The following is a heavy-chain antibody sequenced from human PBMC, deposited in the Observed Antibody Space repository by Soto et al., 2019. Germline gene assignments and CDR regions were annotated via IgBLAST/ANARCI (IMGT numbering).Heavy chain of an antibody. V-gene: IGHV1-18*01. J-gene: IGHJ3*01. D-gene: IGHD3-9*01. CDR3: ARSKYDVLTGYYPGVI. CDR2: SSVYNGNT. CDR1: GYTFITYG. Sequence: QVQLVQSGVEVKKPGASVKVSCKASGYTFITYGISWVRQAPGQGLAWMGWSSVYNGNTNYAQKLQGRVTMTTDTSTSTAYMELRSLRSDDTAVYYCARSKYDVLTGYYPGVIWGQGTRVTVSS.